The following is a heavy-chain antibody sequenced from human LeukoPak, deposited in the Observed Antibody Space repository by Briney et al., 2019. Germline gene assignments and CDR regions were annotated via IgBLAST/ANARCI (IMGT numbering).Heavy chain of an antibody. J-gene: IGHJ4*02. CDR1: GFTFSSYS. Sequence: GGSLRLSCAASGFTFSSYSMNWVRQAPGKGLEWVSYISSSSSTIYYADSVKGRFTISRDNSKNTLYLQMNSLRAEDTAVYYCARGVAATGFALDYWGQGTLVTVSS. V-gene: IGHV3-48*01. CDR2: ISSSSSTI. CDR3: ARGVAATGFALDY. D-gene: IGHD2-15*01.